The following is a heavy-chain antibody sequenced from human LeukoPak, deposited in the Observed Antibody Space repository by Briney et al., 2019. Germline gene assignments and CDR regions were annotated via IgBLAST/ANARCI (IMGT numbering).Heavy chain of an antibody. CDR2: IYYSGST. Sequence: SETLSLTCTVSGGSISSYYWSWIRQPAGKGLEWIGSIYYSGSTYYNPSLKSRVTISVDTSKNQFSLKLSSVTAADTAVYYCARLWRYCSSTSCYGARYFDYWGQGTLVTVSS. CDR3: ARLWRYCSSTSCYGARYFDY. V-gene: IGHV4-59*05. D-gene: IGHD2-2*01. J-gene: IGHJ4*02. CDR1: GGSISSYY.